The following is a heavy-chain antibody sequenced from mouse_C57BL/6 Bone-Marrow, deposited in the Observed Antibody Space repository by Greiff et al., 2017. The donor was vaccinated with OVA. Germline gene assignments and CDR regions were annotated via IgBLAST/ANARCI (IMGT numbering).Heavy chain of an antibody. CDR2: IYPGSGST. J-gene: IGHJ2*01. V-gene: IGHV1-55*01. Sequence: QVQLKQPGAELVKPGASVKMSCKASGYTFTSYWITWVKQRPGQGLEWIGDIYPGSGSTNYNEKFKSKVTMTVDTSSSTAYMQLSSLTSEDSAVYYCARSGETDFDYWGQGTTLTVSS. CDR3: ARSGETDFDY. CDR1: GYTFTSYW. D-gene: IGHD3-1*01.